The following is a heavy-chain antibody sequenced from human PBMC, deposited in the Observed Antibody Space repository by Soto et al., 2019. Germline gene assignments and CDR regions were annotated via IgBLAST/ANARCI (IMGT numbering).Heavy chain of an antibody. D-gene: IGHD4-17*01. J-gene: IGHJ3*02. CDR2: IWYDGTNE. Sequence: GSLRRSCAASGFSFRSFGMHWVRQAPGKGLEWVAVIWYDGTNEDYADSVKGRFTVSRDNSKDTLYLQMNTLRPDDTAVYYCAKPSGDPVFGAFQSWGQGTMVTVSS. V-gene: IGHV3-33*06. CDR1: GFSFRSFG. CDR3: AKPSGDPVFGAFQS.